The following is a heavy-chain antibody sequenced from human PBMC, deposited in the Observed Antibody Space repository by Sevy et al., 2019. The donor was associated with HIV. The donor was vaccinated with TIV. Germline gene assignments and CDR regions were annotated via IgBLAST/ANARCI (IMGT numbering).Heavy chain of an antibody. D-gene: IGHD1-1*01. V-gene: IGHV3-30-3*01. CDR3: ALERLSSDVAEYFQN. Sequence: GGSLRLSCTASGFTFSPYSMNWIRQAPGKGLEWVATISYDGINKHYADSVKGRFTISRDNFKNSLSLQMNSLRAEDTAVYFCALERLSSDVAEYFQNWGQGTLVTVSS. CDR1: GFTFSPYS. J-gene: IGHJ1*01. CDR2: ISYDGINK.